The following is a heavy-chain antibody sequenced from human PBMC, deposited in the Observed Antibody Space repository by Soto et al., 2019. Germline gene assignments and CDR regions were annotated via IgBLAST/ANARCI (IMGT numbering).Heavy chain of an antibody. CDR3: ARATGRGVVEHYWFDP. Sequence: SETLSLTCTVSGGSISSYYWSWIRQPPGKGLEWIGYFYYSGSTNYNPSLNSRVTISVDPTKHQYSLKRSSVAAAAAAVYYSARATGRGVVEHYWFDPWGQGTLVTVSS. D-gene: IGHD3-3*01. CDR1: GGSISSYY. V-gene: IGHV4-59*08. J-gene: IGHJ5*02. CDR2: FYYSGST.